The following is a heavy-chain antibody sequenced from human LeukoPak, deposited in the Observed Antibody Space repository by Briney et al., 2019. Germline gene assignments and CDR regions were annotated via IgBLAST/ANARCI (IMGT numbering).Heavy chain of an antibody. V-gene: IGHV3-11*06. D-gene: IGHD3-22*01. CDR2: ISISSSYT. CDR1: GFTFSDYY. J-gene: IGHJ4*02. CDR3: ARVEDYYDSSDYSAWDY. Sequence: PGGSLRLSCAASGFTFSDYYMSWIRQAPGKGLEWVSYISISSSYTNYADSVKGRFTISRDNAKSSLYLQMNSLRAEDTAVYYCARVEDYYDSSDYSAWDYWGQGTLVTVSS.